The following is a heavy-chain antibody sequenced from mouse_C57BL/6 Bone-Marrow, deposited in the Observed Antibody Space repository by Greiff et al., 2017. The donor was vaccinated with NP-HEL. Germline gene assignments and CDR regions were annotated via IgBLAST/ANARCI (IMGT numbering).Heavy chain of an antibody. J-gene: IGHJ1*03. V-gene: IGHV5-4*03. Sequence: EVKLMESGGGLVKPGGSLKLSCAASGFTFSSYAMSWVRQTPEKRLEWVATISDGGSYTYYPDNVKGRFTISRDNAKNNLYLQMSHLKSEDTAMYYCARVGYPPVLRVWGTGTTVTVSS. CDR2: ISDGGSYT. CDR1: GFTFSSYA. CDR3: ARVGYPPVLRV. D-gene: IGHD2-2*01.